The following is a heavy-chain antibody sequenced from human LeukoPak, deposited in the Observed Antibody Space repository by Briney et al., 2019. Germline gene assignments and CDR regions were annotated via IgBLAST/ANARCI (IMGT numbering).Heavy chain of an antibody. V-gene: IGHV3-30*18. Sequence: GGSLRLSCAASGFTFSSHGMHWVRQAPGKGLEWVAVISYDGSTKYYADSAKGRFNISRDNSKNTLYLQMNSLRVDDTAVYYCAKDATPFGDQYFDSWGQGTLVIVSS. D-gene: IGHD3-10*01. CDR1: GFTFSSHG. CDR3: AKDATPFGDQYFDS. J-gene: IGHJ4*02. CDR2: ISYDGSTK.